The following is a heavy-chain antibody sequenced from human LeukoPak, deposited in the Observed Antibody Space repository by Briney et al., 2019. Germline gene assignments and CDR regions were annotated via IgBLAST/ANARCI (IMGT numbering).Heavy chain of an antibody. J-gene: IGHJ4*02. D-gene: IGHD6-13*01. CDR2: ISSSSSYI. V-gene: IGHV3-21*01. CDR1: GFTFIGYS. CDR3: ARDLRPPYSSSSFDY. Sequence: GGALRLSCAASGFTFIGYSMNWVPQAPGRGRGGVSPISSSSSYIYYADSVKGRFTISRDNAKNSLYLQMNSLRAEDTAVYYCARDLRPPYSSSSFDYWGQGTLVTVSS.